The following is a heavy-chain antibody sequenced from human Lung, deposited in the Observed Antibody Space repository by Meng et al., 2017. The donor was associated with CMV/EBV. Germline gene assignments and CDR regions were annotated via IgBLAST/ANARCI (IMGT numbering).Heavy chain of an antibody. D-gene: IGHD7-27*01. CDR2: IHTHRGDT. Sequence: AXVXVSCKASGYTFTAHYFHWVRQAPGQGLEWMGWIHTHRGDTNYAQQFQGRVTLTRDTSINTGYMELTRLTSDDTAVYYCARDNNWGPDYWGQGTMVTVSS. CDR1: GYTFTAHY. V-gene: IGHV1-2*02. J-gene: IGHJ4*02. CDR3: ARDNNWGPDY.